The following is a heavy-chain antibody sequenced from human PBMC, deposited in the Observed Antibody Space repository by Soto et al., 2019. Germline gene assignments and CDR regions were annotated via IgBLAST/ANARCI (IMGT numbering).Heavy chain of an antibody. Sequence: PGGSLRLSCATSGLSLSSFEMIWVRQAPGKGLEWISYISDSGSTMYYADSVKGRFTISRDNAKNSLYLQMSSLRVEDTALYYCARSTVTSDWGQGTQATVSS. V-gene: IGHV3-48*03. J-gene: IGHJ4*02. CDR3: ARSTVTSD. CDR1: GLSLSSFE. CDR2: ISDSGSTM. D-gene: IGHD4-17*01.